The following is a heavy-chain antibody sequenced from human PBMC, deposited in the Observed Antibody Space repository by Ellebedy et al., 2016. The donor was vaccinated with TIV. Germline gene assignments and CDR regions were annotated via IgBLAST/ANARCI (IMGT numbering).Heavy chain of an antibody. CDR3: TTGVCSGGSCPFDF. Sequence: PSETLSLTCAVYGDSFSGYYWSWVRPPPGKGLEWVGRIKSKTDTGRANYAAPLKGRFTISRDDSKNTLYLQMDSLETEDTAVYFCTTGVCSGGSCPFDFWGQGTLVTVSS. CDR2: IKSKTDTGRA. CDR1: GDSFSGYY. D-gene: IGHD2-15*01. V-gene: IGHV3-15*01. J-gene: IGHJ4*02.